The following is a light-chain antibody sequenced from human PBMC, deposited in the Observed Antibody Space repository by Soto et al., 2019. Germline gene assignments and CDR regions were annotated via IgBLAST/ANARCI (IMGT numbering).Light chain of an antibody. CDR3: QQYATSPRT. Sequence: EIVLTQSPGTLSLSPGERATLSCRSSQRVTSDYLAWYQQKAGQAPRLLIYGASSRATGIPDRFSGSGSGTDFTLTISRLEPEDFAVYYCQQYATSPRTFGQGTKVDIK. CDR2: GAS. J-gene: IGKJ1*01. V-gene: IGKV3-20*01. CDR1: QRVTSDY.